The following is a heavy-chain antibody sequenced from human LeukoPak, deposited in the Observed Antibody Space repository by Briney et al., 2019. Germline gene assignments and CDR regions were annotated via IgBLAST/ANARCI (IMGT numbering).Heavy chain of an antibody. CDR1: GGSISSYY. V-gene: IGHV4-59*01. CDR3: AREVGYSGLLDY. D-gene: IGHD5-12*01. CDR2: IYYSGST. Sequence: SETLSLTCAVSGGSISSYYWSWIRQPPGKGLEWIGYIYYSGSTNYNPSLKSRVTISVDTSKNQFSLKLSSVTAADTAVYYCAREVGYSGLLDYWGQGTLVTVSS. J-gene: IGHJ4*02.